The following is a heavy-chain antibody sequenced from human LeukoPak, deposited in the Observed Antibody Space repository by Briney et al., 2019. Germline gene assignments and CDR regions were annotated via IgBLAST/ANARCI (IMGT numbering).Heavy chain of an antibody. V-gene: IGHV3-74*01. Sequence: GGSLRLSCAASGNYLMHWVRQAPGQGLVWVSHINSDGSWTSYADSVKGRFTISKDSAKNTVYLQMNSLRAEDTAVYYCVSFYETYWGRGTLVTVSS. CDR2: INSDGSWT. J-gene: IGHJ4*02. D-gene: IGHD2/OR15-2a*01. CDR3: VSFYETY. CDR1: GNYL.